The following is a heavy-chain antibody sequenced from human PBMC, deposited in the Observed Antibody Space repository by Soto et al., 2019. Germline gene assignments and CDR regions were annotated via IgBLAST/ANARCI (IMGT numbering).Heavy chain of an antibody. Sequence: PSETLSLTCTVSGGSISSYYWSWIRQPPGKGLEWVGYIYYSGSTNYNPSLKSRVTISVDTSKNQFSLKLSSVTAADTAVYYCASLEKGYCRSTSCYTAEYFKYWGQGTIVTVSS. CDR1: GGSISSYY. CDR3: ASLEKGYCRSTSCYTAEYFKY. J-gene: IGHJ1*01. D-gene: IGHD2-2*02. V-gene: IGHV4-59*01. CDR2: IYYSGST.